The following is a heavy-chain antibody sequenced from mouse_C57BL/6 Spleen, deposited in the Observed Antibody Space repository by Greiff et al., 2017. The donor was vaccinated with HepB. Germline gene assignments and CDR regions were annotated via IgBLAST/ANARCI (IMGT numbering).Heavy chain of an antibody. CDR3: AISLLYYYGSSYGFAY. D-gene: IGHD1-1*01. J-gene: IGHJ3*01. CDR2: IHPSDSDT. Sequence: QVQLQQPGAELVKPGASVKVSCKASGYTFTSYWMHWVKQRPGQGLEWIGRIHPSDSDTNYNQKFKGKATLTVDKSSSTAYMQLSSLTSEDSAVYYCAISLLYYYGSSYGFAYWGQGTLVTVSA. V-gene: IGHV1-74*01. CDR1: GYTFTSYW.